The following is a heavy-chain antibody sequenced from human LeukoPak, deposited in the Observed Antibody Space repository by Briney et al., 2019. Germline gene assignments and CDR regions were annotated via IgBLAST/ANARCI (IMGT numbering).Heavy chain of an antibody. V-gene: IGHV3-21*01. CDR3: AKDPYSGSSYQFDY. D-gene: IGHD1-26*01. CDR1: GFTFKTYT. CDR2: ISSSSSYI. Sequence: GGSLRLSCAASGFTFKTYTMHWVRQAPGMGLEWVSSISSSSSYIFYADSVKGRFTISRDNSKNTLYLQMNSLRVEDTAVYYCAKDPYSGSSYQFDYWGQGTLVTVSS. J-gene: IGHJ4*02.